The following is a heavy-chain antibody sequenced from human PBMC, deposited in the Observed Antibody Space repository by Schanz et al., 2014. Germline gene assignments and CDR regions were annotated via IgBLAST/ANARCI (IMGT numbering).Heavy chain of an antibody. CDR1: GFTFSSHW. Sequence: EVQLVESGGGWVQPGGSLRLSCAASGFTFSSHWMHWVRQDPGKGLVWVARINSVGSNTYYADSVKGRFTISRDNSKNTLYLQMNSLRAEDTAVYYCAKGRFGELSAFDIWGQGTMVTVSS. CDR2: INSVGSNT. V-gene: IGHV3-74*02. D-gene: IGHD3-10*01. J-gene: IGHJ3*02. CDR3: AKGRFGELSAFDI.